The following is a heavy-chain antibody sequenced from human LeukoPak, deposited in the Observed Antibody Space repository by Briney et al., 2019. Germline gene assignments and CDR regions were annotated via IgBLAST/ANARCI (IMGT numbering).Heavy chain of an antibody. Sequence: SETLSLTCAVYGGSFSGYYWSWIRQPPGKGLEWIGEINHSGSTNYNPSLKSRVTISVDTSKNQFSLKLSSVTAAATAVYYGARGIAAHGGYYYYYYYMDVWGKGTTVTVSS. CDR1: GGSFSGYY. J-gene: IGHJ6*03. CDR2: INHSGST. CDR3: ARGIAAHGGYYYYYYYMDV. V-gene: IGHV4-34*01. D-gene: IGHD6-6*01.